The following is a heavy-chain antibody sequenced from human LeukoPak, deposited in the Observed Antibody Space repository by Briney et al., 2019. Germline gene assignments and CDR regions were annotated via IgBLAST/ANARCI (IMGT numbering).Heavy chain of an antibody. CDR2: INPSGTFT. V-gene: IGHV1-46*01. J-gene: IGHJ3*02. Sequence: ASVKVSCKASGYNFSIHWMHWVRQAPGQGLEWVGIINPSGTFTSYAQKFQGRVTITADKSTNTAYMELSSLRSEDTAVYYCARVQAAHEAFDIWGQGTMVTVPS. CDR3: ARVQAAHEAFDI. CDR1: GYNFSIHW.